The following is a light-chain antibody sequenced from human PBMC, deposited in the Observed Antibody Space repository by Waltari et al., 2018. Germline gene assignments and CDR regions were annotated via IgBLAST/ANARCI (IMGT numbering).Light chain of an antibody. Sequence: QSVLTQPPSASGTPGQRVTISCSGSSSNIGSNVVTWYQQLPGTAPKLLIYSNSQRPSGGPDRFSGSKSVTSASLAMSGLQSADEADYYCAAWDDGLNGYVFGIGTTVTVL. CDR1: SSNIGSNV. CDR2: SNS. CDR3: AAWDDGLNGYV. V-gene: IGLV1-44*01. J-gene: IGLJ1*01.